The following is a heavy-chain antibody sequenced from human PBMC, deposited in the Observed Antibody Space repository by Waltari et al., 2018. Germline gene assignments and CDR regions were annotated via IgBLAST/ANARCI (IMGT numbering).Heavy chain of an antibody. D-gene: IGHD1-26*01. V-gene: IGHV1-69*01. Sequence: QVQLVQSGAEVKKPGSSVKVPCKASGGTVGSLAIAWAGRAPVPGLEGRGGVIPIFGTANYAQKFQGRVTITADESTSTAYMELSSLRSEDTAVYYCARVPYLRVAGGYYYYYMDVWGKGTTVTVSS. J-gene: IGHJ6*03. CDR2: VIPIFGTA. CDR1: GGTVGSLA. CDR3: ARVPYLRVAGGYYYYYMDV.